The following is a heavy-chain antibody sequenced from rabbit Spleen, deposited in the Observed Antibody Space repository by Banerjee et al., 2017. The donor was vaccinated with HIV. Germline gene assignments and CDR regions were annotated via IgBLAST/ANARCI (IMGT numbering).Heavy chain of an antibody. J-gene: IGHJ4*01. CDR3: ARDLVAVIGWNFNL. D-gene: IGHD1-1*01. CDR2: IYTGNGKN. CDR1: GFSFSSSYD. V-gene: IGHV1S45*01. Sequence: QEQLVESGGGLVKPGASLTLICTASGFSFSSSYDMCWVRQAPGKGLEWIGCIYTGNGKNYYASWAKGRFTISKTSSTTVTLQMTSLTAADTATYFCARDLVAVIGWNFNLWGPGTLVTVS.